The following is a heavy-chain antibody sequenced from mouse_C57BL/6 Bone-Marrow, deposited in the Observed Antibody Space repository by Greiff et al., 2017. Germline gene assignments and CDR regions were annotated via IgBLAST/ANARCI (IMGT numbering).Heavy chain of an antibody. CDR3: ARPYYSNYWYFDV. J-gene: IGHJ1*03. CDR2: IYPGSGST. V-gene: IGHV1-55*01. D-gene: IGHD2-5*01. CDR1: GYTFTSYW. Sequence: VQLQQPGAELVKPGASVKMSCKASGYTFTSYWLTWVKQRPGQGLEWIGDIYPGSGSTNYNEKFKSKATLTVDTSSSTAYMQLSSLTSEDSAVYYGARPYYSNYWYFDVWGTGTTVTVSS.